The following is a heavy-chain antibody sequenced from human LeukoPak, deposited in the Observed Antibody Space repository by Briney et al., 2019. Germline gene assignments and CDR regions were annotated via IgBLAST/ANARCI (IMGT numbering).Heavy chain of an antibody. V-gene: IGHV3-30*07. Sequence: PGRSLRLSCAASGFTFSSYAMHWVRQAPGKGLEWVAVISYDGSNKYYADSVKGRFTISRDNAKNSLYLQMNSLRAEDTAVYYCARGNIVVVPAAYSYWGQGTLVTVSS. CDR3: ARGNIVVVPAAYSY. D-gene: IGHD2-2*01. CDR2: ISYDGSNK. CDR1: GFTFSSYA. J-gene: IGHJ4*02.